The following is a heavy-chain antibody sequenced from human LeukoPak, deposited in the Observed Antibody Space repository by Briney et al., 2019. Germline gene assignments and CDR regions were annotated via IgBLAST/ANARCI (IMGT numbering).Heavy chain of an antibody. V-gene: IGHV3-74*01. J-gene: IGHJ4*02. CDR1: GFTFSRYW. D-gene: IGHD3-10*01. CDR3: ARDVGGSGSY. Sequence: GGSLRLSCAVSGFTFSRYWMHWVRQAPGKGLMRVSRINEDGSITDYADSVKGRFTISRDNAQNTLYLQMNSLRAEDTAVYYCARDVGGSGSYWGQGNLVTVSS. CDR2: INEDGSIT.